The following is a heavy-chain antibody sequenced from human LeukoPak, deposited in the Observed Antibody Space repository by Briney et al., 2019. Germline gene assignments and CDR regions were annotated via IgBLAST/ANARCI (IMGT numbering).Heavy chain of an antibody. Sequence: PSETLSLTCTVSGGSISSYYWSWIRQPPGKGLEWIGYIYYSGSTNCNPSLKSRVTISVDTSKNQFSLKLSSVTAADTAVYYCARVDTAMVSFDYWGQGTLVTVSS. V-gene: IGHV4-59*01. CDR1: GGSISSYY. J-gene: IGHJ4*02. CDR3: ARVDTAMVSFDY. D-gene: IGHD5-18*01. CDR2: IYYSGST.